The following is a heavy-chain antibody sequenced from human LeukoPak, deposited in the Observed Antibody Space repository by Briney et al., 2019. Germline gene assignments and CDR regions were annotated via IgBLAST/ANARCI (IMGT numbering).Heavy chain of an antibody. J-gene: IGHJ4*02. CDR3: ARKAYEVLHFHC. CDR2: IYHSGST. D-gene: IGHD4/OR15-4a*01. Sequence: PSETLSLTCAVSGGSISSSYWWSWVRQPPGKGLEWIGEIYHSGSTNYNPSLKSRVTISVDKSENQFSLKLSSVTAADTAVYYCARKAYEVLHFHCWGEGTLVTVSS. V-gene: IGHV4-4*02. CDR1: GGSISSSYW.